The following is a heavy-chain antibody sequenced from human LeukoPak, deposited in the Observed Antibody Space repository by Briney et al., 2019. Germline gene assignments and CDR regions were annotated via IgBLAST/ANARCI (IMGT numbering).Heavy chain of an antibody. D-gene: IGHD6-13*01. Sequence: GGSLRLSCVGSGFTFRSHAMSWVRQAPEKGLEFVSGIYENGGTTYYADSVKGRFSISRDNSKNTLYLQMDSLRGEDTAVYYCARDPGGIAAAGTGYWGQGTLVTVSS. CDR3: ARDPGGIAAAGTGY. V-gene: IGHV3-23*01. CDR1: GFTFRSHA. CDR2: IYENGGTT. J-gene: IGHJ4*02.